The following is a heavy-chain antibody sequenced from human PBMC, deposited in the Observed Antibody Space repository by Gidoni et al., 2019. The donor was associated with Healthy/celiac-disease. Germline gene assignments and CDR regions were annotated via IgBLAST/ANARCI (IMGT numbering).Heavy chain of an antibody. V-gene: IGHV3-23*01. CDR1: GFTFSSYA. CDR2: ISGSGGST. J-gene: IGHJ6*02. D-gene: IGHD6-25*01. Sequence: EMQLMECEGGLVQPGGSLSLSCAASGFTFSSYAMRWVRQGAGKGLQWVPAISGSGGSTYYADSVKGRFTISRDNSKNTLYLQMNSLRDEDTAVYYCAKERGSGRDLDDVWGQGTTVTGSS. CDR3: AKERGSGRDLDDV.